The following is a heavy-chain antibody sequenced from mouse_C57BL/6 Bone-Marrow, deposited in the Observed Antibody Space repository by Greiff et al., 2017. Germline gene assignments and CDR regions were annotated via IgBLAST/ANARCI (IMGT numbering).Heavy chain of an antibody. Sequence: VQLQQSGAELVRPGASVKLSCTASGFNIKDDYMHWVKQRPEQGLEWIGWIDPENGDTEYASKFQGKATITADTSSNTAYLPLSSLTSEDTAVYYCTYSLAWFAYWGQGTLVTVSA. J-gene: IGHJ3*01. CDR1: GFNIKDDY. D-gene: IGHD2-12*01. CDR3: TYSLAWFAY. V-gene: IGHV14-4*01. CDR2: IDPENGDT.